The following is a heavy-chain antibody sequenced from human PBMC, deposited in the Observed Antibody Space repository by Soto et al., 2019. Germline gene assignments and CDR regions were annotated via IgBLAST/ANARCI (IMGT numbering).Heavy chain of an antibody. J-gene: IGHJ6*02. V-gene: IGHV1-2*04. Sequence: ASVKVSCKASGYSFTDYHIHWVRQAPGQGLEWPGRINPKSGGTSTAQKFQGWVTMTRDRSISTVYMEVTRLRSDDTAVYFCARGHSTDCSNGVCSFFYNHEMDVWGQGTTVTVSS. CDR3: ARGHSTDCSNGVCSFFYNHEMDV. CDR1: GYSFTDYH. D-gene: IGHD2-8*01. CDR2: INPKSGGT.